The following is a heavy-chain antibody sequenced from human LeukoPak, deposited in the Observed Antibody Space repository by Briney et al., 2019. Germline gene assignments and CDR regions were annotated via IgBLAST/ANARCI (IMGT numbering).Heavy chain of an antibody. CDR2: IRYDGSNK. D-gene: IGHD3-10*01. J-gene: IGHJ6*03. CDR1: GFTFSSYG. CDR3: AKSPKSPAISMVRGVSSYNYYMDV. V-gene: IGHV3-30*02. Sequence: GGSLRLSCAASGFTFSSYGMHWVRQAPGKGLEWVAFIRYDGSNKYYADSVKGRFTISRDNSKNTLYLQMNSLRVEDTAVYYCAKSPKSPAISMVRGVSSYNYYMDVWGTGTTVTISS.